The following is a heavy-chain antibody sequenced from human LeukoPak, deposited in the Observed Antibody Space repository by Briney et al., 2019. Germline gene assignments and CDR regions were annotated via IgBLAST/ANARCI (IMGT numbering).Heavy chain of an antibody. CDR3: ARGNLYQPLGI. Sequence: SETLSLTCTVSGGSISSYYWGWIRQPPGKGLEWIGSIYYSGSTYYNPSLKSRVTISVDTSKNQFSLKLSSVTAADTAVYYCARGNLYQPLGIWGQGTMVTVSS. V-gene: IGHV4-39*07. J-gene: IGHJ3*02. CDR1: GGSISSYY. CDR2: IYYSGST. D-gene: IGHD2-2*01.